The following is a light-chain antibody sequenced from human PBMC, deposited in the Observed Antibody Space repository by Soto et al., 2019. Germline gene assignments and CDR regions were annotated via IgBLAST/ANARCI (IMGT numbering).Light chain of an antibody. V-gene: IGLV1-40*01. CDR1: TSNIGAGYD. J-gene: IGLJ2*01. Sequence: QSVLTQPPSVSGAPGQRVTIAFTGSTSNIGAGYDVHWYRHLPGAAPKLLLSGHSHRPSGVPDRLSGSKSGTSASLAITGLQAEDEADYYCQSYDSGLVGLIFGAGTQLTV. CDR2: GHS. CDR3: QSYDSGLVGLI.